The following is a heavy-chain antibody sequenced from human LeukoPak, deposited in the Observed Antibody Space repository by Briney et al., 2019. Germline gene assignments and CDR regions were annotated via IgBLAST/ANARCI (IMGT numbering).Heavy chain of an antibody. CDR3: ARQGTDYYYYMGV. Sequence: SETLSLTCAVYGGSFSGYYWSWLRQPPGKGLEWIGEINHSGSTNYNPSLKSRVTISVDTSKNEFSLKVSSVPAADTAVYYCARQGTDYYYYMGVWGKGTTVTVS. V-gene: IGHV4-34*01. D-gene: IGHD1-1*01. CDR1: GGSFSGYY. CDR2: INHSGST. J-gene: IGHJ6*03.